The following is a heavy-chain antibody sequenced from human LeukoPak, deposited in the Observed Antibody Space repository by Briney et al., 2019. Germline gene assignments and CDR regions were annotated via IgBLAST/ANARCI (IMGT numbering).Heavy chain of an antibody. CDR1: GLTFSNYA. V-gene: IGHV3-23*01. J-gene: IGHJ4*02. CDR3: ARVGGSYFAGY. CDR2: ITGSGGST. Sequence: GGSLRLSCAASGLTFSNYAMSWVRQAPGKGLEWVSVITGSGGSTYYADSVKGRFTISRDNAKNSLYLQMNSLRAEDTALYYCARVGGSYFAGYWGQGALVTVSS. D-gene: IGHD1-26*01.